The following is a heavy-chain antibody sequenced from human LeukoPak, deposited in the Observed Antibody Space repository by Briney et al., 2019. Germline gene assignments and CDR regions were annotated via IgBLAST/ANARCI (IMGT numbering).Heavy chain of an antibody. J-gene: IGHJ4*02. CDR1: GGSFSGYY. D-gene: IGHD6-19*01. V-gene: IGHV4-34*01. Sequence: PSETLSPTCAVYGGSFSGYYWSWIRQPPGKGLQWIGEINHSGSTNYNPSLKSRVTISVDMSKNQFSLKLSSVTAADTAVYYSARGFTSGWNEIFDYWRQGTLVTVSS. CDR3: ARGFTSGWNEIFDY. CDR2: INHSGST.